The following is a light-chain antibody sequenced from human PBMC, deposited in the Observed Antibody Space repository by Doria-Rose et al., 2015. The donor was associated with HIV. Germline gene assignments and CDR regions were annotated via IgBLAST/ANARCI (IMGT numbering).Light chain of an antibody. Sequence: TQSPGTLSLSPGERATLSCGASQRVKSSYLAWYQQKPGQAPRLLIYDASTRATGIPDRFSGSGSGTDFTLTSSRLEPEDVAVYYCQQYGTSRGTFGQGTRLEIK. J-gene: IGKJ5*01. CDR3: QQYGTSRGT. V-gene: IGKV3-20*01. CDR1: QRVKSSY. CDR2: DAS.